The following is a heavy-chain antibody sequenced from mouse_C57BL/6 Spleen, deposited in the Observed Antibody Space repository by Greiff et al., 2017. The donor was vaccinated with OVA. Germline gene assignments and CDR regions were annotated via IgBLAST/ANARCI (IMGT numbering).Heavy chain of an antibody. CDR2: IYPSDSET. V-gene: IGHV1-61*01. CDR3: ARFGSSYPFAY. CDR1: GYTFTSYW. Sequence: QVQLQQPGAELVRPGSSVKLSCKASGYTFTSYWMDWVKQRPGQGLEWIGNIYPSDSETHYNQKFKDKGTLTVDKSSSTAYMQLSSLTSEYSAVYYCARFGSSYPFAYWGQGTLVTVSA. D-gene: IGHD1-1*01. J-gene: IGHJ3*01.